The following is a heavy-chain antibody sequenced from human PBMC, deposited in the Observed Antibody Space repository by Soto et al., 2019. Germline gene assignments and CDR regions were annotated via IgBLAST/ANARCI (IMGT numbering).Heavy chain of an antibody. Sequence: QVQLVQSGAEVKKPGASVKVSCKVSGYTLTELSMHWVRQAPGKGLEWMGGFDPEDGETIYAQKFQGRVTMTEDTSTDTAYMELSSLRSEDTAVYYCATVPHHGMVVVPAAIEVIMGWFDPWGQGTLVTVSS. D-gene: IGHD2-2*01. J-gene: IGHJ5*02. CDR1: GYTLTELS. CDR2: FDPEDGET. CDR3: ATVPHHGMVVVPAAIEVIMGWFDP. V-gene: IGHV1-24*01.